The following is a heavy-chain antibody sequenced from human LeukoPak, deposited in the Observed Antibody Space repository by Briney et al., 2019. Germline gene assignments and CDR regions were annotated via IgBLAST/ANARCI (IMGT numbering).Heavy chain of an antibody. Sequence: PGGSLRLSCAASGFAFNTFAMSWVRQAPGKGLEWVSTVYYSGGDTYSADSVKGRFTISRDNSRNMLYLQMNSLRADDTAVYYCAKDPLSYYYYYYMDVWGKGTTVTVSS. V-gene: IGHV3-23*01. CDR2: VYYSGGDT. J-gene: IGHJ6*03. CDR1: GFAFNTFA. CDR3: AKDPLSYYYYYYMDV.